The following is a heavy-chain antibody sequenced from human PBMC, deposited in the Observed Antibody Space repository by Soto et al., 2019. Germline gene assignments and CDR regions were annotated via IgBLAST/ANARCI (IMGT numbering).Heavy chain of an antibody. D-gene: IGHD4-17*01. Sequence: SETLSLTCTVSGGSISSGGYYWNWIRQHPGKGLEWIGNIYYSGITYHNPSLKSRLTISVDTSKNQFSLKLSSVTAADTAVYSCARDRNGDRGGGMDVWGQGTTVTVSS. V-gene: IGHV4-31*03. CDR1: GGSISSGGYY. CDR2: IYYSGIT. CDR3: ARDRNGDRGGGMDV. J-gene: IGHJ6*02.